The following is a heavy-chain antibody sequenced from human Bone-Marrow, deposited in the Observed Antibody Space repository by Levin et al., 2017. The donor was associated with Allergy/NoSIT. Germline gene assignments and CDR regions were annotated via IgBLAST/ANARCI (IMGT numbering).Heavy chain of an antibody. CDR2: INPNSGDT. V-gene: IGHV1-2*02. Sequence: ASVKVSCKASGHTFTDYYMHWGRQAPGQGLEGMGGINPNSGDTNYAQKFQGRVTVTRDTSTSTVYIDLSRLTSDDTAVYYCARDEMGRTHPDYNSGMDVWGQGTTVTVSS. D-gene: IGHD2-15*01. CDR1: GHTFTDYY. J-gene: IGHJ6*02. CDR3: ARDEMGRTHPDYNSGMDV.